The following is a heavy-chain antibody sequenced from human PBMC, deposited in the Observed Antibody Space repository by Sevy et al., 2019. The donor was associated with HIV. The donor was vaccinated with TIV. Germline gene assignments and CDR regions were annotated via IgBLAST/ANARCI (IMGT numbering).Heavy chain of an antibody. CDR1: GFTFSSYS. V-gene: IGHV3-48*01. Sequence: GGSLRLSCAASGFTFSSYSMNWVRQAPGKGLEWVSYISSSSSTIYYADSLKGRFTISRDNAKNSLYLQMNSLRAEDTAVYYCARERIARVRGFDPWGQGTLVTVSS. J-gene: IGHJ5*02. CDR3: ARERIARVRGFDP. CDR2: ISSSSSTI.